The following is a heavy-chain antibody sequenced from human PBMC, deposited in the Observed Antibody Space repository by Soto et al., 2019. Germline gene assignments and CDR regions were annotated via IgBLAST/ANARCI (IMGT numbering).Heavy chain of an antibody. CDR1: AGSISSYY. D-gene: IGHD3-10*01. Sequence: SHTLSLSCTVSAGSISSYYWSWTRQSPGKGLEWIGYIYYSGSTNYNPSLKSRVTISVDTSKNQFSLKLSSVTAADTAVYYCARVRSLWFGEPTYYFDYWGQGTLVTDS. J-gene: IGHJ4*02. CDR3: ARVRSLWFGEPTYYFDY. V-gene: IGHV4-59*01. CDR2: IYYSGST.